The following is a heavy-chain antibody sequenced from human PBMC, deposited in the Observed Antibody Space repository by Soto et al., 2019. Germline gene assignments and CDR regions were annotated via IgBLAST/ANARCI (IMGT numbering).Heavy chain of an antibody. CDR2: IYPGDSDT. V-gene: IGHV5-51*01. J-gene: IGHJ6*02. Sequence: PGESLKISCKGSVYSVSTYWIGWVRQMPGKCLEWMGIIYPGDSDTXXSPSFQGXXTISAYKSINTXYLQWXSLKASDTAIYYCTRVETDGMDVWCQGTTVTDSS. CDR1: VYSVSTYW. CDR3: TRVETDGMDV.